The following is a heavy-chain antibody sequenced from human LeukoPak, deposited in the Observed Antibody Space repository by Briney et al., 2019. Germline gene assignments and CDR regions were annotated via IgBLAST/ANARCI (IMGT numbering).Heavy chain of an antibody. CDR3: ARGDGIAAAGDWFDP. D-gene: IGHD6-13*01. Sequence: ASVTVSCTASGYTFTSYYMHWVRQAPGQGREWMGRINPSGGSTSYAQKFQGRVTMTRDTSTSTVSMELSSLRSEDTAVYYCARGDGIAAAGDWFDPWGQGTLVTVSS. CDR2: INPSGGST. CDR1: GYTFTSYY. J-gene: IGHJ5*02. V-gene: IGHV1-46*01.